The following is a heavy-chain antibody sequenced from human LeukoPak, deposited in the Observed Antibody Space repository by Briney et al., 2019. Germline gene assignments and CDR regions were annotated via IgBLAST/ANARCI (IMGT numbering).Heavy chain of an antibody. J-gene: IGHJ3*02. CDR1: GGSFNSYY. V-gene: IGHV4-59*01. CDR2: IYYSGNT. Sequence: SETLSLTCTVSGGSFNSYYWSWIRQPPGKGLEWIAYIYYSGNTEHNPSLKSRVTISVDPSKNQFSLKLSSVTAADSAVYYCARDFKYYYDRGTSAFDIWGQGKLVTVSS. D-gene: IGHD3-10*02. CDR3: ARDFKYYYDRGTSAFDI.